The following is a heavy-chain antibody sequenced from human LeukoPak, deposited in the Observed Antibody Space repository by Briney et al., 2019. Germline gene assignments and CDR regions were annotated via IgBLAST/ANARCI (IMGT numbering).Heavy chain of an antibody. V-gene: IGHV4-34*01. CDR2: INHSGST. CDR1: GGSFSGYY. CDR3: AGDNYDSSGWVAFDI. J-gene: IGHJ3*02. D-gene: IGHD3-22*01. Sequence: SETLSLTCAVYGGSFSGYYWSWIRQPPGKGLEWIGEINHSGSTNYNPSLKSRVTISVDTSKNQFSLKLSSVTAADTAVYYCAGDNYDSSGWVAFDIWGQGTMVTVSS.